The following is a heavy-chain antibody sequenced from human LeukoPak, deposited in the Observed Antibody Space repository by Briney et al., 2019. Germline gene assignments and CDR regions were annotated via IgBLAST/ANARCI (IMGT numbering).Heavy chain of an antibody. D-gene: IGHD3-3*01. CDR1: GGTFSSYA. CDR3: ARDPGGEWLLLGY. J-gene: IGHJ4*02. V-gene: IGHV1-69*13. CDR2: IIPIFGTA. Sequence: AASVKVSCKASGGTFSSYAISWVRQAPGQGLEWMGGIIPIFGTANCAQKFQGRVTITADESTSTAYMELSSLRSEDTAVYYCARDPGGEWLLLGYWGQGTLVTVSS.